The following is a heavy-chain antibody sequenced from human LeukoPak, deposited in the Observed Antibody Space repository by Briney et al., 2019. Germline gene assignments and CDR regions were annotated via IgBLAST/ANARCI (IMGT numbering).Heavy chain of an antibody. D-gene: IGHD3-9*01. V-gene: IGHV4-34*01. CDR2: INHSGST. CDR1: GGSFSGYY. Sequence: SETLSLTCAVYGGSFSGYYWSWIRQPPGKGLEWIGEINHSGSTNYNPSLKSRVTISVDTPKNQFSLKLSSVTAADTAVYYCARYADYDILTGLGGNWFDPWGQGTLVTVSS. J-gene: IGHJ5*02. CDR3: ARYADYDILTGLGGNWFDP.